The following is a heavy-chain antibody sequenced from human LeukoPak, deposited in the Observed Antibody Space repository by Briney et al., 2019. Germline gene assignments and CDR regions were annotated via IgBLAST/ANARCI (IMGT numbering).Heavy chain of an antibody. D-gene: IGHD6-13*01. J-gene: IGHJ4*02. CDR1: GYTFTGYY. CDR2: INPNSGGT. V-gene: IGHV1-2*02. Sequence: ASVKVSCKASGYTFTGYYMHWVRRAPGQGLEWMGWINPNSGGTNYAQKFQGRVTMTRDTSISTAYMELSRLRSDDTAVYYCARAHFSSSWSAFVPGGYWGQGTLVTVSS. CDR3: ARAHFSSSWSAFVPGGY.